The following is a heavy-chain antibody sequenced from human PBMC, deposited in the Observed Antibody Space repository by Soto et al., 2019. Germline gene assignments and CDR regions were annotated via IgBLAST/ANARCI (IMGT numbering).Heavy chain of an antibody. J-gene: IGHJ6*02. CDR1: GFTFSSYW. D-gene: IGHD3-3*01. V-gene: IGHV3-7*03. CDR3: ARDSYYDFWSGYLQIYYYYGMDV. Sequence: PGGSLRLSCAASGFTFSSYWMSWVRQAPGKGLEWVANIKQDGSEKYYVDSVKGRFTISRDNAKNSLYLQMNSLRAEDTAVYYCARDSYYDFWSGYLQIYYYYGMDVWGQGTTVTVSS. CDR2: IKQDGSEK.